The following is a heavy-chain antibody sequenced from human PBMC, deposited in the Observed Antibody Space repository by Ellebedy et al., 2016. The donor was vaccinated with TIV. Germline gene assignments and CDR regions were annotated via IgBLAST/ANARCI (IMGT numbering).Heavy chain of an antibody. CDR3: ALVPAAVTYDSFDI. V-gene: IGHV2-5*02. CDR2: IYWDDDK. D-gene: IGHD2-2*01. J-gene: IGHJ3*02. Sequence: SGPTLVKPTETLTLTCTVSGFPLSNAYMGVSWIRQPPGKALEWLALIYWDDDKRYSPSLKSRLTIPKDTSKNQVVLTMTNMDPVDTATYYCALVPAAVTYDSFDIWGQGTMVTVSS. CDR1: GFPLSNAYMG.